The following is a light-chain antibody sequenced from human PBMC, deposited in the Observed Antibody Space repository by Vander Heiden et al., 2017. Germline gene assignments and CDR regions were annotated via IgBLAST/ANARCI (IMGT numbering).Light chain of an antibody. CDR3: QQYYSTPRT. Sequence: DIVLTQSPVSLAVSLGERATINCKSSQSVLYSSNNKNYLAWYQQKPGQPPKLLIYWASTRESGVPDRFSGCGSGTDFTLTISSLQAEDVAVYYCQQYYSTPRTFGQGTKVEIK. CDR1: QSVLYSSNNKNY. J-gene: IGKJ1*01. V-gene: IGKV4-1*01. CDR2: WAS.